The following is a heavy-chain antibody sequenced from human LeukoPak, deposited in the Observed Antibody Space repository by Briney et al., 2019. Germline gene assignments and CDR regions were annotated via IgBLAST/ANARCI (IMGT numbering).Heavy chain of an antibody. V-gene: IGHV4-34*01. CDR1: GGSFSGYY. Sequence: SETLSLTCAVYGGSFSGYYWSWIRQPPGKGLEWIGEINHSGSTNYNPSLKSRVTISVDTSKNQFSLKLSSVTAADTAAYYCARLPFYGSGSYYPYGMDVWGKGTTVTVSS. CDR2: INHSGST. CDR3: ARLPFYGSGSYYPYGMDV. J-gene: IGHJ6*04. D-gene: IGHD3-10*01.